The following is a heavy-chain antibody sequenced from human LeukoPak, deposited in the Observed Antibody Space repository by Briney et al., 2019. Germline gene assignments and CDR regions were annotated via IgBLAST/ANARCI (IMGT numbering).Heavy chain of an antibody. V-gene: IGHV3-7*03. D-gene: IGHD6-6*01. CDR3: ARGGIAARFDFDY. CDR2: MNQDGSEK. J-gene: IGHJ4*02. Sequence: GGSLRLSCAASGFTFSSYWMSWVRQAPGKGLEWVANMNQDGSEKYYADSVKGRFTISRDNSKNTLYLQMNSLRAEDTAVYYCARGGIAARFDFDYWGQGTLVTVSS. CDR1: GFTFSSYW.